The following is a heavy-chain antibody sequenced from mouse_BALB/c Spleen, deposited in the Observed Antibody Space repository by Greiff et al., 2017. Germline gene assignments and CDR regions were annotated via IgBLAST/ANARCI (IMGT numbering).Heavy chain of an antibody. CDR1: GFAFSSYD. D-gene: IGHD1-1*01. Sequence: EVQVVESGGGLVKPGGSLKLSCAASGFAFSSYDMSWVRQTPEKRLEWVAYISSGGGSTYYPDTVKGRFTISRDNAKNTLYLQMSSLKSEDTAMYYCARQGKSYGHYYGSSYYFDYWGQGTTLTVSS. CDR2: ISSGGGST. CDR3: ARQGKSYGHYYGSSYYFDY. V-gene: IGHV5-12-1*01. J-gene: IGHJ2*01.